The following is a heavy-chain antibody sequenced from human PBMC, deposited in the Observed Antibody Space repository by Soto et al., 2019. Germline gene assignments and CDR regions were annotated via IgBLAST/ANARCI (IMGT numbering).Heavy chain of an antibody. J-gene: IGHJ4*02. CDR2: INHLTTT. D-gene: IGHD5-18*01. CDR1: GGSFSSYH. V-gene: IGHV4-34*01. CDR3: ARGYDTALAPIF. Sequence: SETLSLTSAVYGGSFSSYHWSWIRQTPGKGLEWIGEINHLTTTNYNPSLKSRVIISLDTPKNQFSLKLSSVTAADTAVYYCARGYDTALAPIFWGQGILVTVSS.